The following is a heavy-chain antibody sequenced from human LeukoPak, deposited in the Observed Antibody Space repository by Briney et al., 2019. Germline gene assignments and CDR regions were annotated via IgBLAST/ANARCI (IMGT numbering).Heavy chain of an antibody. V-gene: IGHV6-1*01. J-gene: IGHJ4*02. CDR3: ARSISGLGD. D-gene: IGHD3-16*01. CDR2: TYYRSKWYN. Sequence: SQTLSLTCAISGDSVSSNSAAWNWIRQSPSTGLEWLGRTYYRSKWYNDYAVSVKGRITISADTSKNQFSLQLNSVTPEDTAVFYCARSISGLGDWGQGTLVTVSS. CDR1: GDSVSSNSAA.